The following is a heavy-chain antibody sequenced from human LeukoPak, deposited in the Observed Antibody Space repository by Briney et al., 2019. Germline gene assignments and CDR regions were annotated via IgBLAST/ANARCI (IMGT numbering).Heavy chain of an antibody. CDR3: AKDLKLYSSYDALDI. V-gene: IGHV3-30*02. Sequence: PGGSLRLSCAASGFTFSSYGMHWVRQAPGKGLEWVAFIRYDGSNKYYADSVKGRFTISRDNSKNTLYLQMNSLRAEDTAVYYCAKDLKLYSSYDALDIWGQGTMVTVSS. CDR1: GFTFSSYG. D-gene: IGHD4-11*01. CDR2: IRYDGSNK. J-gene: IGHJ3*02.